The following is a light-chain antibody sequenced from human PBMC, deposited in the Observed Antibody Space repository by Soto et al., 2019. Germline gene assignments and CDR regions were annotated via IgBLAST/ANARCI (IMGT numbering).Light chain of an antibody. V-gene: IGLV2-14*02. J-gene: IGLJ1*01. CDR3: QSNDSSRGV. CDR1: SRDVGSYNL. CDR2: EVS. Sequence: QSALTQPASVSGSPGQSITISCTGTSRDVGSYNLVSWYQQHPGTAPKLMIYEVSKRPSGVSNRFSGSKSGNSASLTISGLQAEDEADYYCQSNDSSRGVFGTGTKVTVL.